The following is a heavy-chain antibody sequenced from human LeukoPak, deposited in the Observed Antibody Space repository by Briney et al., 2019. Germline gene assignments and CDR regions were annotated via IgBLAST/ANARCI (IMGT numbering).Heavy chain of an antibody. J-gene: IGHJ4*02. CDR1: GFTSDDYG. CDR3: ARGNSNFDY. Sequence: PGGSLRLSCAAPGFTSDDYGMSWVRQAPGKGLEWVSGIHRNGGSTGYADSVKDRFTISRDTAKNSLYLQMNSLRAEDTALYHCARGNSNFDYWGQGTLVTVSS. V-gene: IGHV3-20*01. CDR2: IHRNGGST. D-gene: IGHD3-10*01.